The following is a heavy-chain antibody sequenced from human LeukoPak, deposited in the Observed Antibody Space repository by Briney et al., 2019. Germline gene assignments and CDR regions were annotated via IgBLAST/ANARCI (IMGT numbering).Heavy chain of an antibody. D-gene: IGHD3-10*01. CDR3: ARGLGEAVVRGVTHPRCFDP. CDR1: GGSFSGYY. CDR2: IIHTGST. J-gene: IGHJ5*02. V-gene: IGHV4-34*01. Sequence: SETLSLTCAVYGGSFSGYYWSWIRQPPGKGLEWIGEIIHTGSTNYNPSLKSRVTISVDTSKNQFSLNLSSVTTADTAVYYCARGLGEAVVRGVTHPRCFDPWGQGTLVTVSS.